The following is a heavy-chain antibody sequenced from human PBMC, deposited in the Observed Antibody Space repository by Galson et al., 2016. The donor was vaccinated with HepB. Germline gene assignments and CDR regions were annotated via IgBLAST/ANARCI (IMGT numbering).Heavy chain of an antibody. J-gene: IGHJ4*02. V-gene: IGHV3-15*01. Sequence: SLRLSCATAGLLPNTVWMSWVRQAPGKGLEWIGLIKDATSGWATDYAAPVQDRFIISKDVSQNTLFLQMNSLKTEDTAVYYCALDVSWLGVGEFDYWGQGALVTVSS. CDR1: GLLPNTVW. D-gene: IGHD3-10*01. CDR2: IKDATSGWAT. CDR3: ALDVSWLGVGEFDY.